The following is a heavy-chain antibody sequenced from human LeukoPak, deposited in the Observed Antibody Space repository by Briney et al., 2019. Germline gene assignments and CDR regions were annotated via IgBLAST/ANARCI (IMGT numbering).Heavy chain of an antibody. V-gene: IGHV3-23*01. Sequence: PGGALRLSCAASGFTFSSYWMSWVRQAPGKGLEWVSAISGSGGSTYYADSVKGRFTISRDNSKNTLYLQMNSLRAEDTAVYYCAKPDCSGGSCYGGSFDYWGQGTLVTVSS. CDR1: GFTFSSYW. CDR2: ISGSGGST. CDR3: AKPDCSGGSCYGGSFDY. D-gene: IGHD2-15*01. J-gene: IGHJ4*02.